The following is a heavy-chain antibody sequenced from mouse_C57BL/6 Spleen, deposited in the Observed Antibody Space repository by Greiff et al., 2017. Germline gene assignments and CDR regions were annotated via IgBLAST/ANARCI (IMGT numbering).Heavy chain of an antibody. CDR3: ARGGYYVSYYFDY. CDR1: GYTFTDYN. V-gene: IGHV1-22*01. CDR2: INPNNGGT. J-gene: IGHJ2*01. D-gene: IGHD2-3*01. Sequence: VQLQQSGPELVKPGASVKMSCKASGYTFTDYNMHWVKQSHGKSLEWIGYINPNNGGTSYNQKFKGKATLTVNKSSSTAYMELRSLTSEDSAVYYCARGGYYVSYYFDYWGQGTTLTVSS.